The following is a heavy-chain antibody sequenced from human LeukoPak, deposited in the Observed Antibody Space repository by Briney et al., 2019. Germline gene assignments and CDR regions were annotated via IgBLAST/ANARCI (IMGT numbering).Heavy chain of an antibody. CDR3: AREMRPATTTLVAN. CDR1: GHIFTGYY. CDR2: INPNSGNT. J-gene: IGHJ4*02. D-gene: IGHD1-1*01. V-gene: IGHV1-2*02. Sequence: GASVKVSCKASGHIFTGYYIHWVRQAPGQGLEWMGFINPNSGNTNYAQKFQGRVTMTSDTSISTAYMELSSLTSDDTAVYYCAREMRPATTTLVANWGQGTLVTVSS.